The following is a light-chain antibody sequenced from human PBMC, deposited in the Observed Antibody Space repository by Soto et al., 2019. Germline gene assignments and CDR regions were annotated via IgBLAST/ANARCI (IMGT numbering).Light chain of an antibody. CDR1: SSDVGGYNY. CDR2: EVS. CDR3: SSYTSSSTHYV. J-gene: IGLJ1*01. Sequence: QSVLTQPASVSGSPGQSIPISCTGTSSDVGGYNYVSWYQQHPGKAPKLMIYEVSSRPSGVSNRFSGSKSGNTASLTISGLQAEDEADYYCSSYTSSSTHYVFGTGTKVTV. V-gene: IGLV2-14*01.